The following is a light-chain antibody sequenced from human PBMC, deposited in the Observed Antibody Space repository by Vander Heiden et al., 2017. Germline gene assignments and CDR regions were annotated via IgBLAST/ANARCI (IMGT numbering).Light chain of an antibody. Sequence: SSELTQDPAVSVALGQTVRITCQGDRLRRYYASWYQKKPGQAPVLVIYGKNNRPSGIPDRFAGSSSGNTASLTITGAQAEDEADYYCNSRDSSDNHLVFGGGTKLTGL. CDR1: RLRRYY. J-gene: IGLJ2*01. CDR2: GKN. CDR3: NSRDSSDNHLV. V-gene: IGLV3-19*01.